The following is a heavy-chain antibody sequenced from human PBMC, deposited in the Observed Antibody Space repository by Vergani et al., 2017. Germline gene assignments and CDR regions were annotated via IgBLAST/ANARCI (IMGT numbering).Heavy chain of an antibody. CDR2: ISSSSSYT. CDR1: GFTFSDYY. CDR3: ARDTAAGHPFDY. Sequence: QVQLVESGGGLVKPGGSLRLSCAASGFTFSDYYMNWIRQAPGKGLEWVSYISSSSSYTNYADSVKGRFTISRDNAKNSLYLQMNSLRDEDTAVYYCARDTAAGHPFDYWGQGTLVTVSS. D-gene: IGHD6-13*01. J-gene: IGHJ4*02. V-gene: IGHV3-11*06.